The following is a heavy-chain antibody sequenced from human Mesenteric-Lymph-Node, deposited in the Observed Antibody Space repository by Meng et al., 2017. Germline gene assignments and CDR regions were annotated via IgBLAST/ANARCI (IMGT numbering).Heavy chain of an antibody. CDR1: GGSISSGGHS. CDR2: IYYSGST. D-gene: IGHD3-22*01. V-gene: IGHV4-31*03. CDR3: ARVDSSGYFLDY. Sequence: QVQLQESGPGLVKPSQTLSLTCTVSGGSISSGGHSWSWIRQHPGKGLEWIAYIYYSGSTYYNPSLKSRVILSVDTSKIQFSLKLSSVTAADTAVYYCARVDSSGYFLDYWGQGTLVTVSS. J-gene: IGHJ4*01.